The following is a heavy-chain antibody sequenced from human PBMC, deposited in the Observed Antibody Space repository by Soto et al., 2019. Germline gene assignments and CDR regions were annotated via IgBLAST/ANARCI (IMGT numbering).Heavy chain of an antibody. CDR3: AMSPYCTNGVCYRIDY. D-gene: IGHD2-8*01. CDR2: IYPGDSDT. V-gene: IGHV5-51*01. J-gene: IGHJ4*02. Sequence: GESLKISCKGSGYSFTSYWIGWVRQMPGKGLEWMGIIYPGDSDTRYSPSFQGQVTISADKSISTAYLQWSSLKASDTAMYYCAMSPYCTNGVCYRIDYWGQGTLVTVSS. CDR1: GYSFTSYW.